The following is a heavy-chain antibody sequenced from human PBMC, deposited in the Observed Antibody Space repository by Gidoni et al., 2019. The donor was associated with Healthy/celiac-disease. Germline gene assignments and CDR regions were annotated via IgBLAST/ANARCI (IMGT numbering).Heavy chain of an antibody. CDR3: AKQRGGGMIVVVTPFDY. V-gene: IGHV3-23*01. D-gene: IGHD3-22*01. CDR2: IRGSGGST. CDR1: GFTFSSSA. Sequence: EVQLLESGGGLVQPGGSLRLSCAASGFTFSSSAMSWVRQAPGKGLELVSAIRGSGGSTYYADSVKGRFTISRDNSKNTLYLQMNSLRAEDTAVYYCAKQRGGGMIVVVTPFDYWGQGTLVTVSS. J-gene: IGHJ4*02.